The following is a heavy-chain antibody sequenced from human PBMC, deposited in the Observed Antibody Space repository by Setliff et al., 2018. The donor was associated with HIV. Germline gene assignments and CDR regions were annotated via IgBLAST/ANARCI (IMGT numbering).Heavy chain of an antibody. D-gene: IGHD3-10*01. Sequence: SETLSLTCNVSGYSISSGYYWGWIRQPPGKGLGWIGAMFHSGSSYLNPSLRSRVTIALDTSKNHVSLRLRSVTAADTAVYYCARDFQPQVRGSFWGQGALVTVSS. CDR2: MFHSGSS. J-gene: IGHJ4*02. CDR1: GYSISSGYY. V-gene: IGHV4-38-2*02. CDR3: ARDFQPQVRGSF.